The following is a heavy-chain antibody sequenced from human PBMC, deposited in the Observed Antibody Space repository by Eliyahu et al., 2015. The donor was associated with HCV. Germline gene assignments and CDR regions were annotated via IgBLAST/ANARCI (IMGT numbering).Heavy chain of an antibody. CDR3: TRGYSGTAAYAFDI. Sequence: VQLVTSGGGLVRPGGXLXXSXTASGSGFSDQYMDWVXQAPGKGXEWVGRISHRADNYATEYAASLEDRFTISRDDSRNSMYLQMTSLKTEDTAFYYCTRGYSGTAAYAFDIWGQGTMVTVSS. V-gene: IGHV3-72*01. J-gene: IGHJ3*02. D-gene: IGHD5-12*01. CDR2: ISHRADNYAT. CDR1: GSGFSDQY.